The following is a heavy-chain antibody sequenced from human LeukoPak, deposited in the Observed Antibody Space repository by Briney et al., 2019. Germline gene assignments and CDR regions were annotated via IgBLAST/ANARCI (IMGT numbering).Heavy chain of an antibody. D-gene: IGHD3-10*01. Sequence: GGSLRPSCAASGFTFSSYWMSWVRQAPGKGLEWVANIKQDGSEKYYVDSVKGRFTISRDNAKNSLYLQMNSLRAEDTAVYYCARDTDYYGIGYFDYWGQGTLVTVSS. J-gene: IGHJ4*02. CDR1: GFTFSSYW. CDR3: ARDTDYYGIGYFDY. V-gene: IGHV3-7*01. CDR2: IKQDGSEK.